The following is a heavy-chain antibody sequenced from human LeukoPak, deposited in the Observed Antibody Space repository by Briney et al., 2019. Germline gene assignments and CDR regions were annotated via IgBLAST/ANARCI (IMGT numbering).Heavy chain of an antibody. CDR1: GFTLSTYS. V-gene: IGHV3-21*01. CDR2: ISSSARYM. Sequence: GGSLRLSCAASGFTLSTYSMNWVRQAAGKGLEWVSSISSSARYMYYADSVKGRFTISRDNAKSSLYLQMNSLRAEDTAVYYCARGGVGLVIIPGWEYDYYGLDVWGQGTTVTVSS. CDR3: ARGGVGLVIIPGWEYDYYGLDV. J-gene: IGHJ6*02. D-gene: IGHD3/OR15-3a*01.